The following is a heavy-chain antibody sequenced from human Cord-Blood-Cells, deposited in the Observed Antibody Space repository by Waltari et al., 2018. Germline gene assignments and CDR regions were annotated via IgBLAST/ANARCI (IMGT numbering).Heavy chain of an antibody. CDR2: FDPEDGET. Sequence: QVQLVQSGAEVKKPGASVKVSCKVSGYTLTELSMHWVRQAPGKGLEWMGGFDPEDGETIYAQKFQGRVTMTEDTSTDTAYMELSSLRSEDTAVYYCATVGCSGGSCYSYYYYMDVWGKGTTVTVSS. CDR1: GYTLTELS. J-gene: IGHJ6*03. CDR3: ATVGCSGGSCYSYYYYMDV. D-gene: IGHD2-15*01. V-gene: IGHV1-24*01.